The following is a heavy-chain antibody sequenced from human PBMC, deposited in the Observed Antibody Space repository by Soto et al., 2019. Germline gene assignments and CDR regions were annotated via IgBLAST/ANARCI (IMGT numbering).Heavy chain of an antibody. CDR1: GFTFSSYA. CDR2: ISGSGGST. CDR3: AKGGYCSSTSCPRPYYFDY. V-gene: IGHV3-23*01. Sequence: GGSLRLSCAASGFTFSSYAMNWVRQAPGKGLEWVSAISGSGGSTYYADSVKGRFTISRDSSKNTLYLQMNSLRAEDTAVYYCAKGGYCSSTSCPRPYYFDYWGQGTLVTVSS. J-gene: IGHJ4*02. D-gene: IGHD2-2*01.